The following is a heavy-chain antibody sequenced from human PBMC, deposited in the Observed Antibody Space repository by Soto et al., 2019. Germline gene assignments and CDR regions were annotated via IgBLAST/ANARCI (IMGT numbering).Heavy chain of an antibody. V-gene: IGHV4-59*01. CDR1: GDSISAYS. D-gene: IGHD5-12*01. Sequence: SETLSLTCTVSGDSISAYSWSWVRQPAGKGLEWIGNIHYNGNTKYNPSLKSRVTMSVDTSKNQFSLRLISVTAADTAIYFCAREGNLGRWLQPLDFWGQGTLVTVS. J-gene: IGHJ4*02. CDR2: IHYNGNT. CDR3: AREGNLGRWLQPLDF.